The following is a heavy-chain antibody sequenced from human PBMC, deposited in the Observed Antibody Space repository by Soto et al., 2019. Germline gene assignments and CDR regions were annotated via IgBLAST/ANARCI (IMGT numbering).Heavy chain of an antibody. D-gene: IGHD2-15*01. V-gene: IGHV1-69*12. J-gene: IGHJ2*01. Sequence: QVQLVQSGAEVKKPGSSVKVSCKASGGTFSSFAIGWVRQAPGLGLEWMGGIIPIFGTTNYAQKIQGRVTLPADESTITAYMELSSLRSADRAMYYCARVVTVVKSFHYWYFDLCGRGTLVTVSS. CDR3: ARVVTVVKSFHYWYFDL. CDR2: IIPIFGTT. CDR1: GGTFSSFA.